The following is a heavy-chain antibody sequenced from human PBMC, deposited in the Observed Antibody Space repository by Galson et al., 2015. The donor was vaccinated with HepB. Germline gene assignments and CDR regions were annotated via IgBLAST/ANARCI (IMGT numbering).Heavy chain of an antibody. CDR3: ARDLSSSWYYFDY. CDR2: INSDGSNT. Sequence: SLRLSCAASGFTFSSYWMHWVRQAPGKGLVWVSRINSDGSNTSYADSVKGRFTISRDNAKNTLYLQMNSLRAEDTAVYYCARDLSSSWYYFDYWGQGTLVTVSS. J-gene: IGHJ4*02. CDR1: GFTFSSYW. V-gene: IGHV3-74*01. D-gene: IGHD6-13*01.